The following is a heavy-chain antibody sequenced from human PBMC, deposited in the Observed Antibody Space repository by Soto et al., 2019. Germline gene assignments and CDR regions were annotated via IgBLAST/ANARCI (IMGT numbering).Heavy chain of an antibody. Sequence: GVSLRLSCAASGFTFSSYAMSWVRQAPGKGLEWVSAISGSGGSEDYGDSVKGRFSIFRENSKNLLFLQMFFLRAEDTAVYYCARDIRYVYGGNLYYGLDVLGQGSAVTVS. CDR1: GFTFSSYA. CDR3: ARDIRYVYGGNLYYGLDV. D-gene: IGHD4-17*01. J-gene: IGHJ6*02. V-gene: IGHV3-23*01. CDR2: ISGSGGSE.